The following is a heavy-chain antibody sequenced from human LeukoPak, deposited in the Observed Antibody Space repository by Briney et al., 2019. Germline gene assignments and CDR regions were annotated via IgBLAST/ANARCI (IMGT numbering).Heavy chain of an antibody. D-gene: IGHD5-18*01. CDR1: GGSFSGYY. CDR3: ARIDPRGYSYGYGY. CDR2: INHSGST. J-gene: IGHJ4*02. Sequence: SETLSLTCAVYGGSFSGYYWSWIRQPPGKGLEWIGEINHSGSTNHNPSLKSRVTISVDTSKNQFSLKLSSVTAADTAVYYCARIDPRGYSYGYGYWGQGTLVTVSS. V-gene: IGHV4-34*01.